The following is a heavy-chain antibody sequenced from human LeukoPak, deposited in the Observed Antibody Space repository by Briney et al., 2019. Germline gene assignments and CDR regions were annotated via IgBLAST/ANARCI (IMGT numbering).Heavy chain of an antibody. CDR1: GYTFTDYD. J-gene: IGHJ4*02. Sequence: ASVKVSCKASGYTFTDYDIHWVRQAPGRGREWMGRINANSGGTKYAQRFQGRVIMNRDTSISTVYMELTSLTSDDTAVYYCARDRLAVAGRGGWGQGTLVTVSS. CDR2: INANSGGT. V-gene: IGHV1-2*06. CDR3: ARDRLAVAGRGG. D-gene: IGHD6-13*01.